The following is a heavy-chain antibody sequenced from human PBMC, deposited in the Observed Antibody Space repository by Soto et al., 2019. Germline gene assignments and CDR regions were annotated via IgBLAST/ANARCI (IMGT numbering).Heavy chain of an antibody. CDR2: INRRGSV. CDR3: ARTEGFSGFDPLQY. V-gene: IGHV4-34*01. CDR1: GGSFSDYY. J-gene: IGHJ4*02. D-gene: IGHD5-12*01. Sequence: SETLSLTSAVSGGSFSDYYWTWIRQSPGKGLEWIGEINRRGSVNSNPSLESRVTMSVDTSKNQFSLKLTSVTAADTAVYYCARTEGFSGFDPLQYWGKGTLVTVSS.